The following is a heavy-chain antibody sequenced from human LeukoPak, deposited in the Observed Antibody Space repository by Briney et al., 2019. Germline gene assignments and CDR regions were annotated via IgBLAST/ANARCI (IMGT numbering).Heavy chain of an antibody. Sequence: SETLSLTGTVSGGSSSSYYWSWIRQPPGKGLEWIGYIYYSGSTNYNPPLKSRVTISVDTSKNQFSLKLSSVTAADTAVYYCARGRYQLDFDYWGQGTLVTVSS. D-gene: IGHD6-6*01. J-gene: IGHJ4*02. V-gene: IGHV4-59*01. CDR3: ARGRYQLDFDY. CDR2: IYYSGST. CDR1: GGSSSSYY.